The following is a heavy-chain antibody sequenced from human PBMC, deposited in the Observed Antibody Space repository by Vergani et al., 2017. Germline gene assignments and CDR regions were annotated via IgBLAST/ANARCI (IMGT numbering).Heavy chain of an antibody. CDR3: ARSIVSRNPPDYFDN. J-gene: IGHJ4*02. D-gene: IGHD1-14*01. CDR2: IYNSGNG. Sequence: QMQLQESGPGLVKASETPSLTCTVSGDSIISRSYYWGWIRQPPGKGLEWIGSIYNSGNGDSSSSLKSRVTISADTSKNQFSLMLSSVTVADTAVYYCARSIVSRNPPDYFDNWGQGTLVTVSS. CDR1: GDSIISRSYY. V-gene: IGHV4-39*07.